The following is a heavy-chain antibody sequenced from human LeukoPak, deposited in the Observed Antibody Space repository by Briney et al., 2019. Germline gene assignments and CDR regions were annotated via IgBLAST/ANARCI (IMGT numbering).Heavy chain of an antibody. CDR3: AKGWGGTGRNFFDY. D-gene: IGHD1-26*01. V-gene: IGHV3-11*01. J-gene: IGHJ4*02. CDR2: ISNSGNTV. CDR1: GFTFSDYH. Sequence: PGGSLRLSCAASGFTFSDYHMSWIRQAPGKGLEWISYISNSGNTVHYADSVRGRFTISRDNAKNSLSLHLNSLRVEDTAVYYCAKGWGGTGRNFFDYWGQGTQVTVSS.